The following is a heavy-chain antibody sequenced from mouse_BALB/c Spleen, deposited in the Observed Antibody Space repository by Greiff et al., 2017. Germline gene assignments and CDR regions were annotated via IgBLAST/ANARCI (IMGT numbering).Heavy chain of an antibody. Sequence: VQLQQSGAELARPGASVKMSCKASGYTFTSYTMHWVKQRPGQGLEWIGYINPSSGYTNYNQKFKDKATLTADKSSSTAYMQLSSLTSEDSAVYYCARSMDRHYYGSSSRASFAYWGQGTLVTVSA. V-gene: IGHV1-4*01. J-gene: IGHJ3*01. CDR1: GYTFTSYT. D-gene: IGHD1-1*01. CDR2: INPSSGYT. CDR3: ARSMDRHYYGSSSRASFAY.